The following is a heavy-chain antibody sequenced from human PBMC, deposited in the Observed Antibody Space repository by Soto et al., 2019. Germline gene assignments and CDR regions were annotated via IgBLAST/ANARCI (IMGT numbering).Heavy chain of an antibody. Sequence: PSETLSLTCTVSGGSISSGGYYWSWIRQHPGKGLEWIGYIYYSGSTYYNPSLKSRVTISVDTSKNQFSLKLSSVTAADTAVYCCARGSVVAATLFDYWGQGTLVTVSS. CDR2: IYYSGST. V-gene: IGHV4-31*03. D-gene: IGHD2-15*01. CDR3: ARGSVVAATLFDY. J-gene: IGHJ4*02. CDR1: GGSISSGGYY.